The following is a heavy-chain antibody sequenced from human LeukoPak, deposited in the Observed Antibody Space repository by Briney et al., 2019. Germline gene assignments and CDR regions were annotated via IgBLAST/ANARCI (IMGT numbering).Heavy chain of an antibody. CDR2: IYHNGST. Sequence: SGTLSLTCAVSGGSISTGNWWTWVRQSPDKGLEWIGEIYHNGSTNYNPSLKSRVTISVDKSNNQFSLKLSSVTAADTAVYYCARNGHYSLDYWGQGTLVTVSS. D-gene: IGHD3-10*01. V-gene: IGHV4-4*02. CDR1: GGSISTGNW. J-gene: IGHJ4*02. CDR3: ARNGHYSLDY.